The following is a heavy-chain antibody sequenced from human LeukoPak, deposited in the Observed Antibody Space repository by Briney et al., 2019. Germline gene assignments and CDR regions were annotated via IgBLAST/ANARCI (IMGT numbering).Heavy chain of an antibody. Sequence: PGGSLRLSCAASGFTVSSNYMSWVRQAPGKGLEWVSVIYSGGSTYYADSVKGRFTISRDNSKNTLYLHMNSLRAEDTAVYYCATVGAAAGFGLDYWGQGTLVTVSS. D-gene: IGHD6-13*01. CDR3: ATVGAAAGFGLDY. V-gene: IGHV3-53*01. CDR1: GFTVSSNY. CDR2: IYSGGST. J-gene: IGHJ4*02.